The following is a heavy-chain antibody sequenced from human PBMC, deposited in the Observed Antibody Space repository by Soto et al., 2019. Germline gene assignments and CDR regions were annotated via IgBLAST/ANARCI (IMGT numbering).Heavy chain of an antibody. D-gene: IGHD3-16*01. J-gene: IGHJ4*02. CDR2: IGSSGRTI. V-gene: IGHV3-11*01. CDR3: ASGGSLAPEY. Sequence: QVQLVESGGGLVKPGESLRLSCAASGFNFSDYYMTWIRHAPGKGLEWVSSIGSSGRTIYYADSVKGRFTISRDNAKKSVILQMSSLSVEDTAVYYRASGGSLAPEYWGQGTLVTVSS. CDR1: GFNFSDYY.